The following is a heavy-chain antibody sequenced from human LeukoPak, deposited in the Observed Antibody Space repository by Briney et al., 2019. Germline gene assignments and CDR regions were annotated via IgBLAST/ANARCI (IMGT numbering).Heavy chain of an antibody. Sequence: QPGGSLRLSCSGSGFTFSHHAMHWVRQAPGKGLEYAPAINSNGGSTYYADSVKGRFTISRDNSRNTLYLQMSSLRAEDTAVYYCASDIAVVPRAFDIWGQGTMVTVSS. CDR3: ASDIAVVPRAFDI. CDR2: INSNGGST. D-gene: IGHD2-2*01. CDR1: GFTFSHHA. J-gene: IGHJ3*02. V-gene: IGHV3-64D*06.